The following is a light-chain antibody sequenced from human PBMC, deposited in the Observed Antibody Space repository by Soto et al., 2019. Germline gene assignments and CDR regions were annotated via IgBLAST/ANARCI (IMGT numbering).Light chain of an antibody. CDR3: QSYDATNQV. V-gene: IGLV6-57*01. CDR1: SGSIASNY. J-gene: IGLJ3*02. CDR2: EDN. Sequence: NFMLTQPHSVSESPGKTVIISCTRSSGSIASNYVQWYQQRPGSSPTTVIYEDNQRPSGVPDRFYGSIDSSSNSASLTLSRLETEDEADYYCQSYDATNQVFGGGTKLIVL.